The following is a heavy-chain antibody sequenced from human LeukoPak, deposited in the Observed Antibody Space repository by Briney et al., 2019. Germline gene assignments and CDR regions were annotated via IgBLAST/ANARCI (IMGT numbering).Heavy chain of an antibody. V-gene: IGHV5-51*01. CDR3: ARPGYTYGYDYYFGMDV. D-gene: IGHD5-18*01. CDR2: IYPDVSDT. J-gene: IGHJ6*02. CDR1: GYSFTSYW. Sequence: GESLKISCKASGYSFTSYWIGWVRQMPGKGLEWMGIIYPDVSDTRCSPSFQGQVTISADKSSSTAYLQWSSLKASDTAIYFCARPGYTYGYDYYFGMDVWGQGTTVTVSS.